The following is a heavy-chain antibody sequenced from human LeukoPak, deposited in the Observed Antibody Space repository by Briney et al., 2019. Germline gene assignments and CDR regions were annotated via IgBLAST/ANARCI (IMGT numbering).Heavy chain of an antibody. D-gene: IGHD1-26*01. CDR2: IHGEGTSS. CDR3: ARGGSPSVD. Sequence: GGSLRLSCAASGFTFSGSWMHWARQPPGKGLVWVSRIHGEGTSSNYADSVKGRFTISRDNAKNTLYLQMDSLRVEDTAVYYCARGGSPSVDWGQGTLVTVSS. J-gene: IGHJ4*02. V-gene: IGHV3-74*01. CDR1: GFTFSGSW.